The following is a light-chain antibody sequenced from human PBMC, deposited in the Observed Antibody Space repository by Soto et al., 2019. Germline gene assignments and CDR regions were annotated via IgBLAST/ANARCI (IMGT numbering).Light chain of an antibody. V-gene: IGLV2-8*01. J-gene: IGLJ1*01. CDR3: SSYAGSNNYV. CDR2: EVN. CDR1: SSDVGTYKY. Sequence: QSALTQPTSASGSPGQSVTISCTGTSSDVGTYKYVSWYQQHPGKAPRVMIYEVNKRPSGVPDRFSGSKSGNTASLTVSGLQTEDEADYYCSSYAGSNNYVFGTGTKLTVL.